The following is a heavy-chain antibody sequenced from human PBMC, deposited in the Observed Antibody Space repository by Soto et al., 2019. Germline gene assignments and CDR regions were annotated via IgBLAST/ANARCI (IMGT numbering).Heavy chain of an antibody. CDR1: GFTFSDYY. Sequence: GGSLRLSCAASGFTFSDYYMSWIRQAPGKGLEWVSYISSSGSTIYYADSVKGRFTISRDNAKNSLYLQMNSLRAEDTAVYYCARDRQKWELRSYYYGMDVWGQGTTVTISS. CDR2: ISSSGSTI. D-gene: IGHD1-26*01. J-gene: IGHJ6*02. V-gene: IGHV3-11*01. CDR3: ARDRQKWELRSYYYGMDV.